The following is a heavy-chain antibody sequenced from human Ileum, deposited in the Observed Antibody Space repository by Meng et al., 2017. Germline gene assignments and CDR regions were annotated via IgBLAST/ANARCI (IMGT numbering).Heavy chain of an antibody. CDR1: AASFTGYS. J-gene: IGHJ4*02. D-gene: IGHD3-10*01. V-gene: IGHV4-34*02. CDR3: AREGSWFGADY. CDR2: VNHDGGT. Sequence: GLQQVGGAGLLKPSGTLSLTCTVYAASFTGYSWTWIRQSPGKGLEWIGEVNHDGGTNYSPSLKSRVIISIDTSKNQFSLKLTAVTATDAAVYYCAREGSWFGADYWGQGTLVTVSS.